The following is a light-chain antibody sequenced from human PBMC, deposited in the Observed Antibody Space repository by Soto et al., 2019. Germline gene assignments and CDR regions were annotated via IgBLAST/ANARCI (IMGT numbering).Light chain of an antibody. CDR2: RNN. V-gene: IGLV1-47*01. Sequence: QSVLTQPPSASGTPGQRVTISCSGSSSNIGSNYVYWYQQLPGTAPKLHIYRNNQRPSGVPDRFSGSKSGTSASLAISGLRSEDEADYYCAAWDDSLSGPSFGTGTKVTVL. CDR3: AAWDDSLSGPS. J-gene: IGLJ1*01. CDR1: SSNIGSNY.